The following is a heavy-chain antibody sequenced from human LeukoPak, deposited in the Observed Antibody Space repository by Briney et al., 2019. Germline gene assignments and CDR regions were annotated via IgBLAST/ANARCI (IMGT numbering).Heavy chain of an antibody. CDR3: ARDLQLDPY. CDR1: GFTFSTYG. J-gene: IGHJ4*02. Sequence: GGSLILSCASSGFTFSTYGMHWVRQAPGKGLEWVAGISYDESKKYYGDSVKGRFTVSRDNSENTLYLQMNSLRAEDTAVYYCARDLQLDPYWGQGTLVTVSS. V-gene: IGHV3-30*03. D-gene: IGHD1-1*01. CDR2: ISYDESKK.